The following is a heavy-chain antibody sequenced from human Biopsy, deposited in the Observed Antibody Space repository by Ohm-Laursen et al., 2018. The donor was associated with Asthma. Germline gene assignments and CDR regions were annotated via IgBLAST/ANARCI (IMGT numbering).Heavy chain of an antibody. J-gene: IGHJ3*02. CDR1: GFTFSSYS. Sequence: SLRLSCAASGFTFSSYSMNWVRQAPGKGLEWVSYISSSSSTIYYADSVKGRFTISRDNAKNSLYLQMNSLRDEDTAVYYCARARESSSWASAFDIWGQGTKVTVSS. CDR2: ISSSSSTI. V-gene: IGHV3-48*02. CDR3: ARARESSSWASAFDI. D-gene: IGHD6-6*01.